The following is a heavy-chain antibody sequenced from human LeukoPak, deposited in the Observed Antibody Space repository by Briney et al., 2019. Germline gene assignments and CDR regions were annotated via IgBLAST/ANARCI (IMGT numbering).Heavy chain of an antibody. D-gene: IGHD3-22*01. V-gene: IGHV3-11*01. Sequence: GGSLRLSCVAYGFTLTDYYMSWIRQAPGRGLEWVSDISGSGRNVYCGDSVKGRFTISRDNAKNSLYLQMNNLRAEDTAVYYCARSIGYYYTMDVWGQGTTVTVSS. CDR1: GFTLTDYY. CDR3: ARSIGYYYTMDV. CDR2: ISGSGRNV. J-gene: IGHJ6*02.